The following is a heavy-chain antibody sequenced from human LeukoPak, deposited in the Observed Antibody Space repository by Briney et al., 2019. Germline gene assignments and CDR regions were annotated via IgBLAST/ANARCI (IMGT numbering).Heavy chain of an antibody. CDR2: IIPIFGTA. CDR1: GGTFSSYA. J-gene: IGHJ5*02. V-gene: IGHV1-69*05. CDR3: ARASGIQLWLRFDP. Sequence: ASVKVSCKASGGTFSSYAISWVRQAPGQGLEWMGGIIPIFGTANYAQRFQGRVTITTDESTSTAYMELSSLRSEDTAVYYCARASGIQLWLRFDPWGQGTLVTVSS. D-gene: IGHD5-18*01.